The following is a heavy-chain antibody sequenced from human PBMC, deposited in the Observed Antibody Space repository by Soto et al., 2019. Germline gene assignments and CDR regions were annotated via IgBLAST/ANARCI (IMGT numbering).Heavy chain of an antibody. CDR1: GYTFTSYY. V-gene: IGHV1-46*01. Sequence: QVQLVQSGAEVKKPGASVKVSCKASGYTFTSYYMHWVRQAPGQGLEWMGIINPSGGSTSYAQKFQGSVTMTRDTSTSTVYMELSSLRSEDTAVYYCARVGVSGKYDYWGQGTLVTVSS. CDR2: INPSGGST. CDR3: ARVGVSGKYDY. J-gene: IGHJ4*02. D-gene: IGHD2-21*01.